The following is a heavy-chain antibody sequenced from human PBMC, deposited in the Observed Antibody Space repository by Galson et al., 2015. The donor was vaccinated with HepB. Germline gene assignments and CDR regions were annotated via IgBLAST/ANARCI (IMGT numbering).Heavy chain of an antibody. D-gene: IGHD3-3*01. CDR1: GFTFDDYG. Sequence: SLRLSCAASGFTFDDYGMSWVRQAPGKGLEWVSGINWNGGSTGYADSVKGRFTISRDNAKNSLYLQMNSLRAEDTALYYCARDTYDFWSGYSKPLGYWGQGTLVTVSS. CDR3: ARDTYDFWSGYSKPLGY. J-gene: IGHJ4*02. CDR2: INWNGGST. V-gene: IGHV3-20*04.